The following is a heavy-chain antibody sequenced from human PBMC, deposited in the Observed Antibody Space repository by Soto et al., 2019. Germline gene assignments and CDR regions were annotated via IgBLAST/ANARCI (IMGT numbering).Heavy chain of an antibody. CDR3: ARGIAVADSFDY. CDR1: GGSISSGGYY. Sequence: SETLSLTCTVSGGSISSGGYYRSWIRQHPGKGLEWIGYIYYSGATYYNPSLKSRISISVDTSKNQFSLKLSSVTAADTAVFYCARGIAVADSFDYRGQGTLVTVSS. J-gene: IGHJ4*02. CDR2: IYYSGAT. V-gene: IGHV4-31*03. D-gene: IGHD6-19*01.